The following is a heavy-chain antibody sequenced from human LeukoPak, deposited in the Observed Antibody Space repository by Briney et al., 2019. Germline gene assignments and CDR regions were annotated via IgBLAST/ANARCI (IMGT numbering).Heavy chain of an antibody. D-gene: IGHD6-13*01. CDR1: GGSISSSSYY. J-gene: IGHJ4*02. V-gene: IGHV4-39*07. CDR2: INHSGST. Sequence: SETLSLTCTVSGGSISSSSYYWGWIRQPSGKGLEWIGEINHSGSTNYNPSLKSRVTISVDTSKNQFSLKLSSVTAADTAVYYCARLEVPSAAGTYQFDYWGQGTLVTVSS. CDR3: ARLEVPSAAGTYQFDY.